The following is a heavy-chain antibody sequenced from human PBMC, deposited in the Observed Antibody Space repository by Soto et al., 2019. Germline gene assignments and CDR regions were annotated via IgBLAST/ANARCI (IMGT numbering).Heavy chain of an antibody. D-gene: IGHD1-20*01. CDR3: ARADLNWNYFGY. V-gene: IGHV4-59*01. CDR1: GGSISSYY. Sequence: SETLSLSCTVSGGSISSYYWSWIRQPPGKGLEWIGYTYYSGSTNYNPSLKSRVTISVDTSKNQFSLKLSSVTAADTAVYYCARADLNWNYFGYWGQGTLVTVSS. J-gene: IGHJ4*02. CDR2: TYYSGST.